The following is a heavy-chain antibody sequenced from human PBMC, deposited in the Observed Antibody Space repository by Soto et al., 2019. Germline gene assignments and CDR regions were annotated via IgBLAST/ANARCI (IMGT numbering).Heavy chain of an antibody. CDR1: GYSFTSYG. V-gene: IGHV5-51*01. CDR3: ARHFKNIVATTRIDY. J-gene: IGHJ4*02. CDR2: IYPGDSDT. Sequence: GESLKISCKGSGYSFTSYGIGWVRQMPGKGLEWMGIIYPGDSDTRYSPSFQGQVTISADKSISTAYLQWSSLKASDTAMYYCARHFKNIVATTRIDYWGQGTLVTVSS. D-gene: IGHD5-12*01.